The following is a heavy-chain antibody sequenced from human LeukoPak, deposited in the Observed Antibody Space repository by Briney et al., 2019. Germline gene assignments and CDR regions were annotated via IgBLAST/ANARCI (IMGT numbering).Heavy chain of an antibody. CDR2: INPSGGST. Sequence: ASVKVSCKASGYTFTSYYMHWVRQAPGQGLEWMGLINPSGGSTSYAQKFQGRVTMTRDTSTSTVYMELSSLRSEDTAVYYCATLTIFGVVNPEFDYWGQGTLVTVSS. J-gene: IGHJ4*02. D-gene: IGHD3-3*01. CDR1: GYTFTSYY. V-gene: IGHV1-46*01. CDR3: ATLTIFGVVNPEFDY.